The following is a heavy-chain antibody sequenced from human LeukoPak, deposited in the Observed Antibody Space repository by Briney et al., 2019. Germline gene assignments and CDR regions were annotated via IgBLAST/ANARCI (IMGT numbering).Heavy chain of an antibody. CDR2: INHSGST. J-gene: IGHJ4*02. CDR3: ARAEPWIYQQIDY. Sequence: KSSETLSLTCAVYGGSFSGYFWSWIRQPPGKGLEWIGEINHSGSTKYNPSLKDRVTISVDTSKNQFSLRLSSVTAADTAVYYCARAEPWIYQQIDYWGQGTLVSVSS. D-gene: IGHD5-12*01. CDR1: GGSFSGYF. V-gene: IGHV4-34*01.